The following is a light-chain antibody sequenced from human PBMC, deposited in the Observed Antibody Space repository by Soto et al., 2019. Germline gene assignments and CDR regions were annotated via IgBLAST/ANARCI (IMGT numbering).Light chain of an antibody. CDR1: QSVSSSY. J-gene: IGKJ4*01. Sequence: EIVLTQSPGTLSLSPGERATHSCRASQSVSSSYLAWYQQKPGQAPRLLIYGASRRATGIPDRFSGSGSGTDFTLTISRLEPEDFAVYYCQQYGSSTGLSFGGGTKVDIK. V-gene: IGKV3-20*01. CDR2: GAS. CDR3: QQYGSSTGLS.